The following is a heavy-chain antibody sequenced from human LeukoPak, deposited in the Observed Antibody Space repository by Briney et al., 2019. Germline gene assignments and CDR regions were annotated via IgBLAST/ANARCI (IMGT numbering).Heavy chain of an antibody. CDR2: ISYDGSNK. D-gene: IGHD6-19*01. CDR1: GFTFSSYG. Sequence: PGGSLRLSCAASGFTFSSYGMHWVRQAPGKGLEWVAVISYDGSNKYYADPVKGRFTISRDNSKNTLYLQMNSLRAEDTAVYYCAKWGSGWPEYFQHWGQGTLVTVSS. CDR3: AKWGSGWPEYFQH. J-gene: IGHJ1*01. V-gene: IGHV3-30*18.